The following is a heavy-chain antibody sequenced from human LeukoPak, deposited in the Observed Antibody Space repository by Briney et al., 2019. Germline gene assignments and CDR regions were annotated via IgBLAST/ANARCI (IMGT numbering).Heavy chain of an antibody. D-gene: IGHD6-19*01. CDR1: GYSFATYW. V-gene: IGHV5-51*01. Sequence: PGESLKISCKGSGYSFATYWIGWVRQMPGRGLEWMGIIYPGDSDTRYSPSFQGQVTISADKSISTAYLRWSSLKASDTAMYYCVRHRMGYSSGWSPGNYWGQGTLVTVSS. J-gene: IGHJ4*02. CDR3: VRHRMGYSSGWSPGNY. CDR2: IYPGDSDT.